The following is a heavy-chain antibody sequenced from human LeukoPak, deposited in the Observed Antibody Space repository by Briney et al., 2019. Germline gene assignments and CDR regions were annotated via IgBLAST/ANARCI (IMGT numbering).Heavy chain of an antibody. CDR1: GGSFSGYY. V-gene: IGHV4-34*01. CDR3: ARGYSYGGYYFDY. J-gene: IGHJ4*02. CDR2: INHSGST. Sequence: SETLSLTCAVYGGSFSGYYWSWIRQPPGKGLEWIGEINHSGSTNYNPSLKSRVTISVDTSKNQFSLKLSSVTAADTAVYYCARGYSYGGYYFDYWGQGTLVTVSS. D-gene: IGHD5-18*01.